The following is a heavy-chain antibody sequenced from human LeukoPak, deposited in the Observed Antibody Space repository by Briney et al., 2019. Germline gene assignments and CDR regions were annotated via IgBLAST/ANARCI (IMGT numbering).Heavy chain of an antibody. CDR2: ISGSGGST. Sequence: GGSLRLSCAASGFTFSSYAMSWVRQAPGKGLEWVSAISGSGGSTYYADSVKGRFTISRDNSKNTLYLQMNSLRAEDTAVYYCAKDVDIVVVPAALSDYWGQGTLVTVSS. D-gene: IGHD2-2*03. V-gene: IGHV3-23*01. CDR3: AKDVDIVVVPAALSDY. J-gene: IGHJ4*02. CDR1: GFTFSSYA.